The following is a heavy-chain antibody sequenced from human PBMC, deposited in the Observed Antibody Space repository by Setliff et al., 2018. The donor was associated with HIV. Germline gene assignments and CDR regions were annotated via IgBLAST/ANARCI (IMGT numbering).Heavy chain of an antibody. CDR1: GYIFKNYD. J-gene: IGHJ4*02. V-gene: IGHV1-8*02. D-gene: IGHD2-15*01. CDR2: VNPISANT. Sequence: ASVKVSCKASGYIFKNYDINWVRQATGQGLEWMGWVNPISANTASAGKFQDRVTITANSSLNTAFLELSSLRSDDTAVYFCARGLRYYSGSASYISFDFWGQGTLVTVSS. CDR3: ARGLRYYSGSASYISFDF.